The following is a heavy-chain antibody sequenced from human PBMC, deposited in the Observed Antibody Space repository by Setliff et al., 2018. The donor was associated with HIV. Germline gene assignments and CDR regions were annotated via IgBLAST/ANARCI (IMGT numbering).Heavy chain of an antibody. CDR3: ARGRISSAATRFFYMDV. J-gene: IGHJ6*03. CDR1: GGSFSGYS. D-gene: IGHD6-13*01. V-gene: IGHV4-34*01. Sequence: SETLSLTCALYGGSFSGYSWTWIRQSPGKGLEWLGETSHTERSHYNPSLRYRVTISLDTSKNQFSLILRSVTAADTAVHYCARGRISSAATRFFYMDVWANGTTVTVSS. CDR2: TSHTERS.